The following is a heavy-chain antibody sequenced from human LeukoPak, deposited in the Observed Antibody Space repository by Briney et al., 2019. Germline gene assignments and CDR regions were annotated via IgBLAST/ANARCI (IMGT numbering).Heavy chain of an antibody. CDR2: ISGSGGST. J-gene: IGHJ4*02. Sequence: GGSLRLSCAASGFTLSSYAMSWVRQAPGKGLEWVSAISGSGGSTYYADSVKGRFTISRDNSKNTLYLQMNSLRAEDTAVYYCAKDSYYYGSGSYPYWGQGTLVTVSS. CDR3: AKDSYYYGSGSYPY. V-gene: IGHV3-23*01. D-gene: IGHD3-10*01. CDR1: GFTLSSYA.